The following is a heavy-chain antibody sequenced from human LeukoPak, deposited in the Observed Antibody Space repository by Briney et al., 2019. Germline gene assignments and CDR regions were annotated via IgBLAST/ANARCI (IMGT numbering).Heavy chain of an antibody. V-gene: IGHV3-74*01. CDR3: ARYSGSYYYFDY. Sequence: PGGSLRLSCAASGFTFSRTWMHWVRQAPGKGLVWVSRINSDGSTISYADSVKGRFTISRDNAKNTLYLQMNSLRAEDTAVYYCARYSGSYYYFDYWGQGTLVTVSS. CDR2: INSDGSTI. D-gene: IGHD1-26*01. J-gene: IGHJ4*02. CDR1: GFTFSRTW.